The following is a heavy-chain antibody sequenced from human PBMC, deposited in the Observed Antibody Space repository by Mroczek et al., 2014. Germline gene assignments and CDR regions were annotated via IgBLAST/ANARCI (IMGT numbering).Heavy chain of an antibody. CDR3: TAQLRFSPTEGY. J-gene: IGHJ4*02. D-gene: IGHD3-3*01. CDR1: GFTFSNAW. Sequence: EVQLVESGGGLVKPGGSLRLSCAASGFTFSNAWMSWVRQAPGKGLEWVGRIKSKTDGGTTDYAAPVKGRFTISRDDSKNTLYLQMNSLKTEDTAVYYCTAQLRFSPTEGYWGQGTLVTVSS. V-gene: IGHV3-15*01. CDR2: IKSKTDGGTT.